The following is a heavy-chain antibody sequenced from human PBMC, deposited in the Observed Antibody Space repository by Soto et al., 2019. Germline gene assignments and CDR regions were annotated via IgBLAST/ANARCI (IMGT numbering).Heavy chain of an antibody. J-gene: IGHJ2*01. CDR3: ARDHTVTTFWYFDL. V-gene: IGHV3-48*01. CDR2: ISSSSSTI. CDR1: GFTFSSYS. D-gene: IGHD4-4*01. Sequence: PGGSLRLSCAASGFTFSSYSMNWVCQAPGKGLEWVSYISSSSSTIYYADSVKGRFTISRDNAKNSLYLQMNSLRAEDTAVYYCARDHTVTTFWYFDLWGRGTLVTVSS.